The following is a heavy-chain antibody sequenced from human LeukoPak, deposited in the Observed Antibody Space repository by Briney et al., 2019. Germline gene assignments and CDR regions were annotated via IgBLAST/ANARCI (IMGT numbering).Heavy chain of an antibody. Sequence: PGGSLRLSCAASGFTFSSYWMSWVRQAPGKGLEWVANIKQDGSEKYYVDSVKGRFTISRDNAKNTLYLQMNSLRAEDTAVYYCARGRNYYDSSGYYYLYYWGQGTLVTVSS. CDR1: GFTFSSYW. CDR2: IKQDGSEK. J-gene: IGHJ4*02. CDR3: ARGRNYYDSSGYYYLYY. V-gene: IGHV3-7*03. D-gene: IGHD3-22*01.